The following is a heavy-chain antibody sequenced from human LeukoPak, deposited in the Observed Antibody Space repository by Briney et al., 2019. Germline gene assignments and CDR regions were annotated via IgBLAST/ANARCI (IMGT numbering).Heavy chain of an antibody. V-gene: IGHV3-21*01. CDR1: GFTFSSYS. J-gene: IGHJ6*03. CDR3: ARAAYYDFWSGYKFYYYYYMDV. CDR2: ISSSSSYI. Sequence: GGSLRLSCAASGFTFSSYSMNWVRQAPGKGLEWVSSISSSSSYIYYADSVKGRFTISRDNAKNSLYLQMNSLRAEDTVVYYCARAAYYDFWSGYKFYYYYYMDVWGKGTTVTVSS. D-gene: IGHD3-3*01.